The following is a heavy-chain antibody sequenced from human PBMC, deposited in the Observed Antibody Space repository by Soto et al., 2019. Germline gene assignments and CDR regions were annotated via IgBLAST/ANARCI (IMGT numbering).Heavy chain of an antibody. J-gene: IGHJ4*02. Sequence: GASVKGACKASGYTFTGYYMHWVRQAPGQGLEWMGWINPNSGGTNYAQKFQGWVTMTRDTSISTAYMELSRLRSDDTAVYYCARAPYSSTGDFDYWGQGTLVTVSS. CDR3: ARAPYSSTGDFDY. D-gene: IGHD6-13*01. CDR2: INPNSGGT. V-gene: IGHV1-2*04. CDR1: GYTFTGYY.